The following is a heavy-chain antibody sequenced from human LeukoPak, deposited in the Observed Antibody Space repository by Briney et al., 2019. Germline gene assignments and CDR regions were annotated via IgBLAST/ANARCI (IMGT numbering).Heavy chain of an antibody. CDR2: IFYSGST. CDR1: GVSISSYY. CDR3: ASGPYPAAGTDHQFDY. D-gene: IGHD6-13*01. Sequence: SETLSLTCTVSGVSISSYYWSWIRQPPGKGLEWIGYIFYSGSTLYNPSLQSRVTISVDTSKNQISLKLTSVTAADTAVYYCASGPYPAAGTDHQFDYWGQGTLVTVSS. J-gene: IGHJ4*02. V-gene: IGHV4-59*01.